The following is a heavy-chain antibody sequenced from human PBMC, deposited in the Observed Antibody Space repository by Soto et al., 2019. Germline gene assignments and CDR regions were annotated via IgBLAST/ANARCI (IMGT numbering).Heavy chain of an antibody. CDR2: INSDGSST. CDR1: GFTFSSYW. V-gene: IGHV3-74*01. D-gene: IGHD5-12*01. Sequence: GGSLRLSCAASGFTFSSYWMHWVRQAPGKELVWVSRINSDGSSTSYADSVKGRFTISRDNAKNTLYLQMNSLRAEDTAVYYCARDAAGVYSGYEKPYYYYGMDVWGQGTTVTVSS. J-gene: IGHJ6*02. CDR3: ARDAAGVYSGYEKPYYYYGMDV.